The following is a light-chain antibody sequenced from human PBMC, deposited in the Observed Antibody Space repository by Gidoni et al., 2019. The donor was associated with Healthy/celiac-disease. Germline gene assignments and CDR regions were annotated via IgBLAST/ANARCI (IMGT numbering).Light chain of an antibody. J-gene: IGKJ4*01. CDR2: GAS. Sequence: EIVMTQSPATLPVSPGERATLPCRASQSVSSNLAWYQQKPGQAPRLLIYGASTRATGIPARFSGSGSGTEFTLTISSLQSEDFAVYYCQQYNNWLRTFGGGTKVEIK. CDR3: QQYNNWLRT. V-gene: IGKV3-15*01. CDR1: QSVSSN.